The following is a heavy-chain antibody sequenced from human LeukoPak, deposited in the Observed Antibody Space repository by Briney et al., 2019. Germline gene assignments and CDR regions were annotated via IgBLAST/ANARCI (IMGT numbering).Heavy chain of an antibody. J-gene: IGHJ4*02. CDR1: GGSLSGYY. CDR2: INHSGST. CDR3: ARGLGYCSGGSCYSDY. V-gene: IGHV4-34*01. D-gene: IGHD2-15*01. Sequence: SETLSLTCAVYGGSLSGYYWSWIRQPPGKGLEWIGEINHSGSTNYNPSLKSRVTISVDTSKNQFSLKLSSVTAADTAVYYCARGLGYCSGGSCYSDYWGQGTLVTVSS.